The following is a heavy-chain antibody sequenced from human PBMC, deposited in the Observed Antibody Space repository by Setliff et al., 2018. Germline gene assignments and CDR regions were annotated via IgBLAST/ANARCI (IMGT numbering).Heavy chain of an antibody. CDR1: GLSYINDW. J-gene: IGHJ4*02. D-gene: IGHD1-1*01. V-gene: IGHV3-7*01. CDR2: IMTDGSGK. CDR3: VTDWSGPDNTFGY. Sequence: GGSLRLSCTATGLSYINDWVSWVRQAPGKGLEWVAMIMTDGSGKYYVDSVEGRFTISRDNTKNSLDLQMTSLRAEDAAVYYCVTDWSGPDNTFGYWGQGTLVTVSS.